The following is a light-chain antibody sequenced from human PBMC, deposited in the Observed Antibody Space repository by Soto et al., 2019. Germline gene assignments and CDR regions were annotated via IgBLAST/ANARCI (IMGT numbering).Light chain of an antibody. CDR2: GAS. J-gene: IGKJ1*01. CDR1: QSVNSNY. V-gene: IGKV3-20*01. CDR3: QQYGSSRT. Sequence: EIVLMQSPGTLSLSPGEGATLSCRASQSVNSNYLAWYQQKPGQAPTVLIYGASSRATGIPDRFSGSGSGTDFTLTISRLEPEDFAVYYCQQYGSSRTFGQGTKVDIK.